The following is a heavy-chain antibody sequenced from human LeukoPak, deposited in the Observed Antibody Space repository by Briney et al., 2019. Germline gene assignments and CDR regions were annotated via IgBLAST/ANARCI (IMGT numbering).Heavy chain of an antibody. CDR1: GYTFTSYD. Sequence: ASVKVSCKASGYTFTSYDINWVRQATGQGLEWMGWMNPNSGNTGYAQKFQGRVTMTRNTSISTAYMELSSPRSEDTAVYYCARANDATATAFDIWGQGTMVTVSS. J-gene: IGHJ3*02. V-gene: IGHV1-8*01. CDR2: MNPNSGNT. D-gene: IGHD2-21*02. CDR3: ARANDATATAFDI.